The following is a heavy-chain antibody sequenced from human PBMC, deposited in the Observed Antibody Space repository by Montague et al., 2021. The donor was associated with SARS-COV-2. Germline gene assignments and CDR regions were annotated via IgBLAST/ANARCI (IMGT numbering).Heavy chain of an antibody. CDR3: GHDDVGNRGFEF. CDR1: GFSLNTSGVG. D-gene: IGHD1-26*01. J-gene: IGHJ4*02. CDR2: IYWNDYK. V-gene: IGHV2-5*01. Sequence: PALVKPTQTLTLTCTFSGFSLNTSGVGVTWVRQPPGKALEWLAFIYWNDYKHYSPSVKSRITITKDTSKNQVVLIMTNMDPVDTGTYYCGHDDVGNRGFEFWGQGTLVTVSS.